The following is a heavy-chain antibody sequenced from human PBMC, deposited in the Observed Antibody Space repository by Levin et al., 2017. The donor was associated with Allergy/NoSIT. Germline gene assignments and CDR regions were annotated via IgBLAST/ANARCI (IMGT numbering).Heavy chain of an antibody. J-gene: IGHJ6*02. V-gene: IGHV3-23*01. D-gene: IGHD2-2*01. CDR3: AKDHYCSSTSCYWWSTYYYGMDV. CDR2: ISGSGGST. CDR1: GFTFSSYA. Sequence: PGGSLRLSCAASGFTFSSYAMSWVRQAPGKGLEWVSAISGSGGSTYYADSVKGRFTISRDNSKNTLYLQMNSLRAEDTAVYYCAKDHYCSSTSCYWWSTYYYGMDVWGQGTTVTVSS.